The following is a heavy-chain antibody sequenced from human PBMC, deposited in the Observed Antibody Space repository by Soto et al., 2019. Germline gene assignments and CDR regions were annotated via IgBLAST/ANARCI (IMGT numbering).Heavy chain of an antibody. J-gene: IGHJ4*02. V-gene: IGHV3-30*18. CDR1: GFTFSSYG. D-gene: IGHD6-13*01. CDR3: AKDSGSSWYGRFDY. CDR2: ISYDGSNK. Sequence: LRLSCAASGFTFSSYGMHWVRQAPGKGLEWVAVISYDGSNKYYADSVKGRFTISRDNSKNTLYLQMNSLRAEDTAVYYCAKDSGSSWYGRFDYWGQGTLVTVSS.